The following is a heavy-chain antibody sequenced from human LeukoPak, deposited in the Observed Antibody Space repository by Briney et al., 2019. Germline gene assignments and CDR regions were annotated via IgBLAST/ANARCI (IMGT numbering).Heavy chain of an antibody. J-gene: IGHJ5*02. CDR1: GGSFSGYY. CDR2: INHSGST. Sequence: PSETLSLTCAVYGGSFSGYYWSWIRQPPGKGLEWIGEINHSGSTNYNPSPKSRVTISVDTSKNQFSLKLSSVTAADTAVYYCAREPDDYSNQGWFDPWGQGTLVTVSS. V-gene: IGHV4-34*01. D-gene: IGHD4-11*01. CDR3: AREPDDYSNQGWFDP.